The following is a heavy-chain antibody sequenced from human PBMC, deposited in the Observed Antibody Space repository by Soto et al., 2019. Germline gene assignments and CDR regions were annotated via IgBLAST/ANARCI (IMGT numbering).Heavy chain of an antibody. CDR3: ARPWYSSSWPLFDY. V-gene: IGHV1-46*03. CDR2: INPSGGST. Sequence: ASVKVSCKAVGYTFINYGISWVRQAPGQGLEWMGIINPSGGSTSYAQKFQGRVTMTRDTSTSTVYMELSSLRSEDTAVYYCARPWYSSSWPLFDYWGQGTLVTVSS. J-gene: IGHJ4*02. CDR1: GYTFINYG. D-gene: IGHD6-13*01.